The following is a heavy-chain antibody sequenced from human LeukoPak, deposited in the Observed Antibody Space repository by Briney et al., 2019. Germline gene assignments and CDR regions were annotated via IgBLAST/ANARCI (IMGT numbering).Heavy chain of an antibody. CDR3: ARDTSVVVAAYNWFDP. Sequence: SSYFWGWIRQAPGKGLEWVAVIWYDGSNKYYADSVKGRFTISRDNSKNTLYLQMNSLRAEDTAVYYCARDTSVVVAAYNWFDPWGQGTLVTVSS. V-gene: IGHV3-33*01. J-gene: IGHJ5*02. CDR1: SSYF. D-gene: IGHD2-15*01. CDR2: IWYDGSNK.